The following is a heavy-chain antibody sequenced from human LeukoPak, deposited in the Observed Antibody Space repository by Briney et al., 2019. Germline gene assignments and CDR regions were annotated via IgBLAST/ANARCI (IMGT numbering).Heavy chain of an antibody. V-gene: IGHV4-61*01. J-gene: IGHJ4*02. CDR2: IYYSGST. CDR3: ARVWSSFYSYGHHFDY. CDR1: GGSISSGSYY. D-gene: IGHD5-18*01. Sequence: PSETLSLTCTVSGGSISSGSYYWSWIRQPPGKGLEWIGYIYYSGSTNYNPSLKSRVTISVDTSKNQFSLKLSSVTAADTAVYYCARVWSSFYSYGHHFDYWGQGTLVTVSS.